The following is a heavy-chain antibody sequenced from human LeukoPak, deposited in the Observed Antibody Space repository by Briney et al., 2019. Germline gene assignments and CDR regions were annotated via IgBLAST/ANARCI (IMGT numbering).Heavy chain of an antibody. CDR2: ISSSSSTI. D-gene: IGHD6-19*01. J-gene: IGHJ4*02. V-gene: IGHV3-48*04. CDR1: GFTFSSYS. CDR3: AREWRAVAGWEYFDY. Sequence: GGSLRLSCAASGFTFSSYSMNWVRQAPGKGLGWVSYISSSSSTIYYADSVKGRFTISRDNAKNSLYLQMNSLRAEDTAVYYCAREWRAVAGWEYFDYWGQGTLVTVSS.